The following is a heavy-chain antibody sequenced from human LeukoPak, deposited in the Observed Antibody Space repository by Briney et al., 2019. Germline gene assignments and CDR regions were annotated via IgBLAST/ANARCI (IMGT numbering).Heavy chain of an antibody. Sequence: ASVKVSCKASGYTFTSYDINWVRQATGQGLEWMGWMNPNSGNTGYAQKFQGRVTMTRNTSISTAYMELSSLRSEDTAVYYCARGGRRGIVVVPAAKNYCYMDVWGKGTTVTVSS. CDR3: ARGGRRGIVVVPAAKNYCYMDV. J-gene: IGHJ6*03. CDR1: GYTFTSYD. D-gene: IGHD2-2*01. V-gene: IGHV1-8*01. CDR2: MNPNSGNT.